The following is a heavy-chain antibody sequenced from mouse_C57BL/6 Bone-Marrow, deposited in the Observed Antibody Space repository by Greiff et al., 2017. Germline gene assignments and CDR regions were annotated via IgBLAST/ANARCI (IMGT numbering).Heavy chain of an antibody. D-gene: IGHD1-3*01. CDR2: ITPNYGTT. CDR3: AREWLGFAY. J-gene: IGHJ3*01. V-gene: IGHV1-39*01. CDR1: GYSFTDYN. Sequence: LEESGPELVKPGASVKISCKASGYSFTDYNMNWVKQSNGKSLEWIGVITPNYGTTSYNQKFKGKATLTVDQSSSTAYMQLNSLTSEDSAGYYCAREWLGFAYWGQGTLVTVSA.